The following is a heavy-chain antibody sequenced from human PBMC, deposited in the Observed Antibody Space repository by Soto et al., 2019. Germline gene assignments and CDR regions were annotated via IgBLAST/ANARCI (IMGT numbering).Heavy chain of an antibody. CDR2: IDPSDSYT. CDR3: DILARHRRYYDSSGYPIYYYDS. J-gene: IGHJ4*02. CDR1: GYSFTSYW. V-gene: IGHV5-10-1*01. Sequence: GESLKISCKGSGYSFTSYWISWVRQMPGKGLEWMGRIDPSDSYTNYSPSFQGHVTISADKSISTAYLQWSSLKASDTAMYYWDILARHRRYYDSSGYPIYYYDSWGQGTLVTVS. D-gene: IGHD3-22*01.